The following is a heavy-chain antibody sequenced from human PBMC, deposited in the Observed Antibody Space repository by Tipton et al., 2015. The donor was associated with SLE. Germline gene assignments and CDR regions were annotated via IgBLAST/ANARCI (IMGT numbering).Heavy chain of an antibody. J-gene: IGHJ4*02. V-gene: IGHV4-38-2*01. D-gene: IGHD2/OR15-2a*01. CDR2: FYHRGTT. CDR1: GHSISSGFY. Sequence: TLSLTCSVSGHSISSGFYWGWIRQSPGKGLEWIGNFYHRGTTYYNPSLKSRVTISADTSKNHLSPKLTSVTAADTAVYFCARSSSVRTLLWPTFAYWGQGTLVTVSS. CDR3: ARSSSVRTLLWPTFAY.